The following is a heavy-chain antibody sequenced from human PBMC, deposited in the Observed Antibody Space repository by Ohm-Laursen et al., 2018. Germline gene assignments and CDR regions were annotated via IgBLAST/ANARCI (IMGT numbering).Heavy chain of an antibody. V-gene: IGHV1-2*02. CDR1: AYTFTGYL. CDR2: INPNSGGT. J-gene: IGHJ4*02. Sequence: ASVKVSCKPSAYTFTGYLMHWVRQAPGQGLEWMGWINPNSGGTKYSQKFQGRVTMTRDMSMSTAYLEVSRLLSDDTAVYYCAAFPYISSSASFWGQGTLVTVSS. D-gene: IGHD6-6*01. CDR3: AAFPYISSSASF.